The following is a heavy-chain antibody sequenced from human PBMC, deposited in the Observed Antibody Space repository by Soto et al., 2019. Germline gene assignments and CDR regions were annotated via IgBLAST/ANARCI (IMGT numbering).Heavy chain of an antibody. J-gene: IGHJ4*02. V-gene: IGHV3-7*03. D-gene: IGHD6-19*01. CDR3: ARGGRIRASGWFDY. CDR2: IQQDGSEK. Sequence: EVQLVEFGGGLVQPGGSLRLSCAASRFTFSTYWMSWVRQAPGKGLEWVANIQQDGSEKYYVDSVKGRFTISRDNAKNSLYLQMNSLRAEDTAVYYCARGGRIRASGWFDYWGQGTLVTVSS. CDR1: RFTFSTYW.